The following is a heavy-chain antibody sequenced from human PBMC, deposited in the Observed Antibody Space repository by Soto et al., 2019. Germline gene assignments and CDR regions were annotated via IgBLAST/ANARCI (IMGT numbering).Heavy chain of an antibody. CDR2: IYYSGST. CDR3: ARFQVVVPAAIERWVYYFDY. V-gene: IGHV4-31*03. Sequence: PSETLSLTCTVSGGSISSGGYYWSWIRQHPGKGLEWIGYIYYSGSTYYNPSLKSRVTISVDTSKNQFSLKLSSVTAADTAVYYCARFQVVVPAAIERWVYYFDYWGQGTLVTVSS. CDR1: GGSISSGGYY. D-gene: IGHD2-2*02. J-gene: IGHJ4*02.